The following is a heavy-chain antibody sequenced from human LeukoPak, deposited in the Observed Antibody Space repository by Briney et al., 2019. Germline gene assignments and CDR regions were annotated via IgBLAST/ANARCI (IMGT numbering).Heavy chain of an antibody. D-gene: IGHD4-17*01. CDR1: GFTFSRYE. Sequence: GGSLRLSCADSGFTFSRYEINWVRQASGKGLEWVSYISSGGRTVYYADSVKGRFTNSRDNAKNSLYQQMSSLRAEDTAVYYCARAFYGDLDYWGQGTLVTVSS. CDR3: ARAFYGDLDY. V-gene: IGHV3-48*03. CDR2: ISSGGRTV. J-gene: IGHJ4*02.